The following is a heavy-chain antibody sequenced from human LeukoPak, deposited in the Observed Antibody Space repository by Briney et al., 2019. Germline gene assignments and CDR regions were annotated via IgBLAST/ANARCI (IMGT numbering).Heavy chain of an antibody. CDR1: AGSIRSYY. CDR3: ARESSTYGSGSYGGLIVPYYFDY. V-gene: IGHV4-4*07. D-gene: IGHD3-10*01. Sequence: SETLSLTCTVSAGSIRSYYWSWIRQPAGKGLEWIGRIYTSGSTNYNPSLKSRVTMSVDTSKNQFSLKLSSVTAADTAVYYCARESSTYGSGSYGGLIVPYYFDYWGQGTLVTVSS. J-gene: IGHJ4*02. CDR2: IYTSGST.